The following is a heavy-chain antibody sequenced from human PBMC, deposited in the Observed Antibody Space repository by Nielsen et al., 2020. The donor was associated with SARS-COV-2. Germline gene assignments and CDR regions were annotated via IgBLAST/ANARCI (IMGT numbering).Heavy chain of an antibody. CDR2: ISGSGGGT. Sequence: GESLKISCVASGFIFSSYAMNWVRQAPGKGLEWVSTISGSGGGTYYADSVKGRFSISRDNSKNMLYLQMNSLRAEDTALYYCAKEENSGSAYDQWGQGTLVTVSS. J-gene: IGHJ5*02. CDR1: GFIFSSYA. D-gene: IGHD1-26*01. V-gene: IGHV3-23*01. CDR3: AKEENSGSAYDQ.